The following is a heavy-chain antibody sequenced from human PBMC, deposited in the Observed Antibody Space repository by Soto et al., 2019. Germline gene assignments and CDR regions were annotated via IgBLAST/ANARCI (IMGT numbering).Heavy chain of an antibody. V-gene: IGHV3-73*02. D-gene: IGHD2-2*01. CDR1: GFNFSGSA. CDR2: IRSKVNNHAT. CDR3: TRRCLVEFCSSTSLGLDV. Sequence: EVHLVESGGGLVQPGGSLKLSCAASGFNFSGSAVHWVRQASGKGLEWVGRIRSKVNNHATTYAASVKGRFTISRDDSKKTAYLQMNSLKTEDTAVYYCTRRCLVEFCSSTSLGLDVWGQGTTVTVSS. J-gene: IGHJ6*02.